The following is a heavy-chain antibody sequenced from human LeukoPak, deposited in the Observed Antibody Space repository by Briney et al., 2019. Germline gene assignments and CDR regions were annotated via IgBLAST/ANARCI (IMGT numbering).Heavy chain of an antibody. CDR1: GGSISSYY. D-gene: IGHD3-3*01. V-gene: IGHV4-59*01. Sequence: SETLSLTCTVSGGSISSYYWSWIRQPPGKGLEWIGYIYYSGSTNYNPSLKSRVTISVDTSKNQFSLKLSSVTAADTAVYYCARDPSYYDFWSGPLNYFDYWGQGTLVTVSS. CDR2: IYYSGST. J-gene: IGHJ4*02. CDR3: ARDPSYYDFWSGPLNYFDY.